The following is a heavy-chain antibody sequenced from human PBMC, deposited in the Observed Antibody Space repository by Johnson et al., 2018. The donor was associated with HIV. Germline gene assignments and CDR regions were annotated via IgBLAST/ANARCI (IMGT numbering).Heavy chain of an antibody. CDR1: GFTFSSYA. CDR2: VSYDGSER. V-gene: IGHV3-30*04. D-gene: IGHD1-26*01. J-gene: IGHJ3*02. CDR3: AKWSIVGATCSDAFDI. Sequence: QVQLGESGGGVVQPGRSLRLSCAASGFTFSSYAMHWVRQAPGKGLEWVAVVSYDGSERYYADSVKGRFTISRDSSKNTLYLQMNSLRAEDTAVYYCAKWSIVGATCSDAFDIWGQGRMVTVSS.